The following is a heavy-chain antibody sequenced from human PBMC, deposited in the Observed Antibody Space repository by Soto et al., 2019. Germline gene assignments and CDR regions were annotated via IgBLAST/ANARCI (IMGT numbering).Heavy chain of an antibody. J-gene: IGHJ2*01. V-gene: IGHV3-23*01. CDR2: IHGDGDYT. Sequence: EVQLLESGGGLVQPGGSLRLSCAASGFTFSCCAMSWVRQAPGKGLEWVSTIHGDGDYTHYTDSVKGRFTISRDNSRNTLYLQMNSLRGDDTAVYYCVRNRGDGSYTNWSFASWGRGTLVTVSS. CDR3: VRNRGDGSYTNWSFAS. D-gene: IGHD1-26*01. CDR1: GFTFSCCA.